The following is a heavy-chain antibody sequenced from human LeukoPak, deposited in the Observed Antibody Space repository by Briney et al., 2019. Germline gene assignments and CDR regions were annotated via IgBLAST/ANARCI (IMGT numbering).Heavy chain of an antibody. CDR2: IKQDGSEK. CDR3: AREGFDCSGGSCYPENGMDV. D-gene: IGHD2-15*01. J-gene: IGHJ6*02. Sequence: GGSLRLSCAASGFTFSSYWMSWVRQAPGKGLEWVANIKQDGSEKNYVDSVKGRFTISRDNAKNSLYLQMNSLRAEDTAVYYCAREGFDCSGGSCYPENGMDVWGQGTTVTVSS. CDR1: GFTFSSYW. V-gene: IGHV3-7*01.